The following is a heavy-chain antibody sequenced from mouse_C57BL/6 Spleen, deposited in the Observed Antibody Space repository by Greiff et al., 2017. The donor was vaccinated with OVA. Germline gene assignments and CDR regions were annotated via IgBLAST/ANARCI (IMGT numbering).Heavy chain of an antibody. D-gene: IGHD2-3*01. J-gene: IGHJ4*01. CDR2: IWSGGST. CDR3: AIDGYYVEGYYAMDY. Sequence: QVQLQQSGPGLVQPSQSLSITCTVSGFSLTSYGVHWVRQSPGKGLEWLGVIWSGGSTDYNAAFISRLSISKDNSKSQVFFKMNSLQADDTAIYYCAIDGYYVEGYYAMDYWGQGTSVTVSS. CDR1: GFSLTSYG. V-gene: IGHV2-2*01.